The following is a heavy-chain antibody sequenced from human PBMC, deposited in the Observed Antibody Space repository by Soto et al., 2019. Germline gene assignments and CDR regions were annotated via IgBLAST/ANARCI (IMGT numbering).Heavy chain of an antibody. V-gene: IGHV4-34*01. Sequence: NPSETLSLTCAVYGGSFSGYYWSWIRQPPGKGLEWIGEINHSGSTNYNPSLKSRVTISVDTSKNQFSLKLSSVTAADTAVYYCARVGLEYQLLSRRTYNWFDPWGQGTLVTVSS. J-gene: IGHJ5*02. CDR1: GGSFSGYY. CDR2: INHSGST. D-gene: IGHD2-2*01. CDR3: ARVGLEYQLLSRRTYNWFDP.